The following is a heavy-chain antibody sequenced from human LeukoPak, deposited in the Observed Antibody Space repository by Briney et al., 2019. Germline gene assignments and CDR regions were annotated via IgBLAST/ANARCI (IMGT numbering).Heavy chain of an antibody. V-gene: IGHV4-59*12. CDR3: ARRSIGITIFGVVRAFDI. D-gene: IGHD3-3*01. Sequence: SETLSLTCTVSGGSISSYYWSWIRQPPGKGLEWIGYIYYSGSTNYNPSLKSRVTISVDTSKNQFSLKLSSVTAADTAVYYCARRSIGITIFGVVRAFDIWGQGTMVTVSS. CDR2: IYYSGST. J-gene: IGHJ3*02. CDR1: GGSISSYY.